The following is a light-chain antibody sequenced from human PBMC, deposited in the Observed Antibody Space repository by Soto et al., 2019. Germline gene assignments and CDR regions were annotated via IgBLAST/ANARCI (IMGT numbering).Light chain of an antibody. CDR3: QIWGTGTYVV. Sequence: QLVLTQSPSASASLGASVKLTCTLSSGHSSYAIAWHQQQPEKGPRYLMKLNSDGSHSKGDGIPDRFSGSSSGAERYLTISSLQSEDEADYYCQIWGTGTYVVFGGGTKLPS. CDR1: SGHSSYA. J-gene: IGLJ2*01. V-gene: IGLV4-69*01. CDR2: LNSDGSH.